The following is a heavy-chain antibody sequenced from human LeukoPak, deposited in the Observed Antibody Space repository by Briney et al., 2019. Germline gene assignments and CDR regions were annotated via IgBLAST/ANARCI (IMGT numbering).Heavy chain of an antibody. J-gene: IGHJ4*02. V-gene: IGHV1-2*04. CDR1: GYTFTGYY. D-gene: IGHD3-22*01. Sequence: ASVKVSCKASGYTFTGYYMHWVRQAPGQGLEWMGWINPNSGGTNYAQKFQGWVTMTRDTSISTAYMELSRLRSDDTAVYYCARGGYYYDSSGYCDYWGQGTLVTVSS. CDR2: INPNSGGT. CDR3: ARGGYYYDSSGYCDY.